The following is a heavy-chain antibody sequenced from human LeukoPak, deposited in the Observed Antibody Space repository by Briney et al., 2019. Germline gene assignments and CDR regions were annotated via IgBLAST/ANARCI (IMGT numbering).Heavy chain of an antibody. D-gene: IGHD2-15*01. J-gene: IGHJ3*02. Sequence: GGSLRLSCAASGFTFDDYGMSWVRQAPGKGLEWVSGINWNGGSTGYADSVKGRFTISRDNAKNSLYLQMNSLRAEDTALYYCARDFLPLVDDAFDIWGQGTTVTVSS. CDR2: INWNGGST. CDR3: ARDFLPLVDDAFDI. V-gene: IGHV3-20*04. CDR1: GFTFDDYG.